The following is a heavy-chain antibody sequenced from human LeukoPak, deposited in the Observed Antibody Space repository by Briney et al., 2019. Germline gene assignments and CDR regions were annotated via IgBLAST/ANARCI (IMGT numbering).Heavy chain of an antibody. V-gene: IGHV1-69*04. CDR3: ARGGFPYYYGSGSYLSQPYNWFDP. D-gene: IGHD3-10*01. Sequence: ASVKVSCKASGYTFTSYGISWVRQAPGQGLEWMGRIIPILGIANYAQKFQGRVTITRNTSISTAYMELSSLRSEDTAVYYCARGGFPYYYGSGSYLSQPYNWFDPWGRGTLVTVSS. CDR2: IIPILGIA. CDR1: GYTFTSYG. J-gene: IGHJ5*02.